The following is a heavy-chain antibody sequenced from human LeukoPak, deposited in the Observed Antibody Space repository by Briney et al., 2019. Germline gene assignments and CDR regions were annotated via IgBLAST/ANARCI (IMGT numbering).Heavy chain of an antibody. CDR2: IHYSGTT. D-gene: IGHD2-21*01. Sequence: SETLSLTCTVSGGSIRTTNYYWGWIRQPPGKGLEWIGSIHYSGTTYYNPSLKSRVTMSVDTSKSQLSLRLTSVTAADTAVYYCRRLSPHYNSLIAYWEDPHDTFDVWGQGTMVTVSS. V-gene: IGHV4-39*01. CDR3: RRLSPHYNSLIAYWEDPHDTFDV. J-gene: IGHJ3*01. CDR1: GGSIRTTNYY.